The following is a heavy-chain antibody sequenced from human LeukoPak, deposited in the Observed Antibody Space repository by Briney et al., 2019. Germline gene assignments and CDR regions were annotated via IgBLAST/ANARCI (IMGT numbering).Heavy chain of an antibody. CDR3: AKSYYDSSGAIDY. J-gene: IGHJ4*02. CDR2: ISWNSGSI. V-gene: IGHV3-9*01. CDR1: GFTFDDYA. Sequence: GGSLRLSCAASGFTFDDYAMHWVRQAPGKGLEWVSGISWNSGSIGYADSVKGRFTISRDNAKNSLYLQMNSLRAEDTALYYCAKSYYDSSGAIDYWGQGTLVTVSS. D-gene: IGHD3-22*01.